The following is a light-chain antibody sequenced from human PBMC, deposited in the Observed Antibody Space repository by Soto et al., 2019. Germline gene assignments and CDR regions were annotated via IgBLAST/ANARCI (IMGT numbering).Light chain of an antibody. J-gene: IGKJ2*01. CDR3: QKRSNWPPEYT. CDR1: QSVSSY. CDR2: DAS. Sequence: EIVLTQSPATLSLSPGERATLSCRASQSVSSYLAWYQQKPGQAPRLLIYDASNRATGIPAKFSDSGSGTDFTLTISNLEPEDFAVYYCQKRSNWPPEYTFGQGTKLEIK. V-gene: IGKV3-11*01.